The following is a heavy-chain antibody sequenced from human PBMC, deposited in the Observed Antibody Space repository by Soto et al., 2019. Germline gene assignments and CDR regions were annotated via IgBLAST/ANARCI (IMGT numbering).Heavy chain of an antibody. CDR2: IYYSGST. Sequence: PSETLSLTCTVSGGSISSGGYYWSWIRQHPGKGLEWIGYIYYSGSTYYNPSLKSRVTISVDTSKNQFSLKLSSVTAADTAVYYCARDPLSDDYGAPGPWGQGTLVTVSS. J-gene: IGHJ5*02. CDR1: GGSISSGGYY. V-gene: IGHV4-31*03. CDR3: ARDPLSDDYGAPGP. D-gene: IGHD4-17*01.